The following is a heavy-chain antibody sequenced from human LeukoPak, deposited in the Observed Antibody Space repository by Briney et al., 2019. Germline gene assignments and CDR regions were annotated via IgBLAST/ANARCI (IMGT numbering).Heavy chain of an antibody. Sequence: GGSPRLSCAASGFTFSSYEMNWVRQAPGKGLEWVSYISSSGSTIYYADSVKGRFTISRDNAKNSLYLQMNSLRAEDTAVYYCARAVYGGKGDNWFDPWGQGTLVTVSS. D-gene: IGHD4-23*01. CDR2: ISSSGSTI. V-gene: IGHV3-48*03. CDR3: ARAVYGGKGDNWFDP. J-gene: IGHJ5*02. CDR1: GFTFSSYE.